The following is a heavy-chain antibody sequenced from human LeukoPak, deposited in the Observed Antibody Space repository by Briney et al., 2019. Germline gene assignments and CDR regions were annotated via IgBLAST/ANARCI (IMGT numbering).Heavy chain of an antibody. D-gene: IGHD3-10*01. CDR2: IYSDDTT. J-gene: IGHJ6*03. V-gene: IGHV3-53*01. Sequence: GGSLRLSCAVSGFTVSGNYMSWIRQAPGKGLEWVSLIYSDDTTLYADSVKGRFTISRDISKNTLYLQMNSLRAEDTAVYYCARVIWAGSGSYYHYYYYYMDVWGKGTTVTISS. CDR1: GFTVSGNY. CDR3: ARVIWAGSGSYYHYYYYYMDV.